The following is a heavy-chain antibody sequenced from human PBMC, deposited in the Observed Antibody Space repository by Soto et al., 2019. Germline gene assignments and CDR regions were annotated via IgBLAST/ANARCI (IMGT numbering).Heavy chain of an antibody. J-gene: IGHJ6*02. CDR1: GYTFTSYG. CDR2: ISAYNGNT. V-gene: IGHV1-18*01. Sequence: QVQLVQSGAEVKKPGASVKVSCEASGYTFTSYGISWVRQAPGQGLEWMGWISAYNGNTNYAQKLQGRVTMTTDTSTSTAYMELRSLRSDDTAVYYCARDAQLGATTGYYYYGMDVWGQGTTVTVSS. D-gene: IGHD1-26*01. CDR3: ARDAQLGATTGYYYYGMDV.